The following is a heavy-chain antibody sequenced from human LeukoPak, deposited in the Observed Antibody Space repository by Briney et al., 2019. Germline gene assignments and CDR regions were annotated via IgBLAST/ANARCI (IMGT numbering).Heavy chain of an antibody. CDR3: ARSQARVDPSRDCFDP. CDR1: GGSISSGSYY. D-gene: IGHD5-12*01. J-gene: IGHJ5*02. CDR2: IYTGGST. Sequence: SETLSLTCTVSGGSISSGSYYWSWIRQPAGKGPEWIGRIYTGGSTNYNPSRKSRVTISIDTSKNQFSLKLSSVTAADTAMYYCARSQARVDPSRDCFDPWGQGTLVTVSS. V-gene: IGHV4-61*02.